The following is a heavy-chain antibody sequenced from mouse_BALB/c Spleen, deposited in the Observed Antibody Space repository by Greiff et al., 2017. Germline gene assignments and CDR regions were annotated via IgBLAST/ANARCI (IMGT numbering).Heavy chain of an antibody. CDR3: TSFTTATIFDY. D-gene: IGHD1-2*01. V-gene: IGHV1-69*02. J-gene: IGHJ2*01. CDR1: GYTFTSYW. CDR2: IYPSDSYT. Sequence: VQLQQSGAELVRPGASVKLSCKASGYTFTSYWINWVKQRPGQGLEWIGNIYPSDSYTNYNQKFKDKATLTVDKSSSTAYMQLSSPTSEDSAVYYCTSFTTATIFDYWGQGTTLTVSS.